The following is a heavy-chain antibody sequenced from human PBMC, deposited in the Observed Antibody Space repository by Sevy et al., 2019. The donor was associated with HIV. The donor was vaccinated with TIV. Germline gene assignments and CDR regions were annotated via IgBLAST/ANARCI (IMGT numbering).Heavy chain of an antibody. CDR1: GFTFNDYT. Sequence: GGSLRLSCTASGFTFNDYTMHWVRQAPGKGLEWVSGISWNSGNIGYSDSVKGRFTISRDNAKNSLYLQMNSLRVDDMALYYFAKGPSYYDFWSGSDVDSWGQGTLVTVSS. J-gene: IGHJ4*02. CDR3: AKGPSYYDFWSGSDVDS. D-gene: IGHD3-3*01. V-gene: IGHV3-9*03. CDR2: ISWNSGNI.